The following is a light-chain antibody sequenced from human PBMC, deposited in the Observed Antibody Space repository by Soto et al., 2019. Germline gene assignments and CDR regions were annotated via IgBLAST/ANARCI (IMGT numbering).Light chain of an antibody. J-gene: IGKJ2*01. CDR2: DAS. Sequence: DIQMTQSPSTLSASVGDRVTITCRAGQSISDWLAWYQQIPGKAPKLLIFDASTLQSGVPSRFSGSGSGTEFTLTISSLQPDDFRTYYCQEYTSATFGRGTRLEIK. CDR3: QEYTSAT. CDR1: QSISDW. V-gene: IGKV1-5*01.